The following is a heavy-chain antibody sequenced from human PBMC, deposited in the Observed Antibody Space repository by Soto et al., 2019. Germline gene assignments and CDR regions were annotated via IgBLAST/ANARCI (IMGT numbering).Heavy chain of an antibody. Sequence: GGSLRLSCAASGFTFSDYWMNWVRQAPGKGLVCVSRIDSDGSSTSYADSVKGRFTISRDNAKNTLYLQMNSLRAEDTAVYYWAKSNWFDPWGQGSLVTVSS. J-gene: IGHJ5*02. V-gene: IGHV3-74*01. CDR2: IDSDGSST. CDR3: AKSNWFDP. CDR1: GFTFSDYW.